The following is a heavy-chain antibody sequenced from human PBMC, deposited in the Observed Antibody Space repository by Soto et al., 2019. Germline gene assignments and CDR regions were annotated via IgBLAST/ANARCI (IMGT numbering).Heavy chain of an antibody. CDR3: ARRARPDFYYMDA. CDR1: GFTLGGYA. Sequence: GGSLRLSCAASGFTLGGYAMDWVGQAPGKGLEYVSGISSNGVGTYYANSVQGRFTISRDNSKNTVYLQMGSLRPEDMAVYYCARRARPDFYYMDAWGKGTTVTVSS. CDR2: ISSNGVGT. D-gene: IGHD6-6*01. V-gene: IGHV3-64*01. J-gene: IGHJ6*03.